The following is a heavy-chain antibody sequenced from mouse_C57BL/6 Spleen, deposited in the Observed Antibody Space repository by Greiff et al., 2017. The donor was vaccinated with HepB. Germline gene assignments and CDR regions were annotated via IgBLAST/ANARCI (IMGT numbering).Heavy chain of an antibody. CDR1: GFTFTDYY. CDR2: IRNKANGYTT. Sequence: EVKVEESGGGLVQPGGSLSLSCAASGFTFTDYYMSWVRQPPGKALEWLGFIRNKANGYTTEYSASVKGRFTISRDNSQSILYLQMNALRAEDSATYYCARYDYDGGSMDYWGQGTSVTVSS. CDR3: ARYDYDGGSMDY. V-gene: IGHV7-3*01. J-gene: IGHJ4*01. D-gene: IGHD2-4*01.